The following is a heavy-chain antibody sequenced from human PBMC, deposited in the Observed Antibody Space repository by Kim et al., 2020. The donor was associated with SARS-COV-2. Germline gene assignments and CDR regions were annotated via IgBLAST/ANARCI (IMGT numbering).Heavy chain of an antibody. CDR1: GGSISSSSYY. D-gene: IGHD3-22*01. CDR3: ASLKYYYDSSGPSGGDYYYYGMDV. V-gene: IGHV4-39*01. J-gene: IGHJ6*02. Sequence: SETLSLTCTVSGGSISSSSYYWGWIRQPPGKGLEWIGSIYYSGSTYYNPSLKSRVTISVDTSKNQFSLKLSSVTAADTAVYYCASLKYYYDSSGPSGGDYYYYGMDVWGQGTTGTVSS. CDR2: IYYSGST.